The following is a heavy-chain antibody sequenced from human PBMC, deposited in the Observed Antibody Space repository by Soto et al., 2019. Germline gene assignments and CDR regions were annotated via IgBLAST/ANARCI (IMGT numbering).Heavy chain of an antibody. V-gene: IGHV3-21*06. CDR1: GFTFSSST. CDR3: ARDIGEMSAV. D-gene: IGHD3-10*01. CDR2: ISSSSSYI. Sequence: LRLSCTGSGFTFSSSTMTWVRQGPGKGLEWVSSISSSSSYIYFADSLKGRFTISRDNAKNSLYLQMNSLRAEDTAGYYCARDIGEMSAVWGQGTQVTVSS. J-gene: IGHJ4*02.